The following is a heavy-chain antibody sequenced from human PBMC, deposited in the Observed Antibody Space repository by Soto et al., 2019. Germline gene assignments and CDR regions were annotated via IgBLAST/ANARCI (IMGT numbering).Heavy chain of an antibody. J-gene: IGHJ5*02. CDR3: ARDRFPGQLRFDP. Sequence: ASVKVSCKASGYTFTSYAMHWVRQAPGQRLEWMGWINAGNGNTEYSQKFQGRVTITRDTSASTAYMELSSLRSEDTAVYYCARDRFPGQLRFDPWGQGALVTVSS. CDR2: INAGNGNT. CDR1: GYTFTSYA. D-gene: IGHD1-1*01. V-gene: IGHV1-3*01.